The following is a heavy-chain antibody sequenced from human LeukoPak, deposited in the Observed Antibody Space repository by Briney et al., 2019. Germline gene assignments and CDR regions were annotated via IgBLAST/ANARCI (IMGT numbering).Heavy chain of an antibody. V-gene: IGHV3-21*01. CDR2: ISSSSSYI. CDR1: GFTFSSYS. D-gene: IGHD2-2*01. Sequence: GGSLRLSCAASGFTFSSYSMNWVRQAPGKGLEWVSSISSSSSYIYYADSVKGRFTISEDNAKNSLYLQMNSLRAEDTAVYYCAREDCSSTSCYAVFDAFDIWGQGTMVTVSS. J-gene: IGHJ3*02. CDR3: AREDCSSTSCYAVFDAFDI.